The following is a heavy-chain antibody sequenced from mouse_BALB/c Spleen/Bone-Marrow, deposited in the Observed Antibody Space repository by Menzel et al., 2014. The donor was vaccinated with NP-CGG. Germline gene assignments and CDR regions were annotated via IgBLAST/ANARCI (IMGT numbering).Heavy chain of an antibody. D-gene: IGHD2-3*01. Sequence: QVQLQQSGLGLVAPSQSLSITCTVSGFSLTSYGVHWVCQPPGKGREWLGVIWDGGSTNYNSALMSRLSISKDNSESQVFLKMNSLQTDDTAIYYCARDRGYYKDVGDYWGQGTTLTVSS. CDR2: IWDGGST. CDR1: GFSLTSYG. CDR3: ARDRGYYKDVGDY. V-gene: IGHV2-9*02. J-gene: IGHJ2*01.